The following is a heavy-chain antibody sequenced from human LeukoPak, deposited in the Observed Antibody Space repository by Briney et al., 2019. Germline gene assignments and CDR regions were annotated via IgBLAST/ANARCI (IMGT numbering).Heavy chain of an antibody. CDR1: GGSISNYY. CDR2: VHNSGST. D-gene: IGHD1-26*01. J-gene: IGHJ3*01. CDR3: TRGTVGTTADVALDV. Sequence: SSETLSLTCTVSGGSISNYYWNWIRQSAGRGLELIGRVHNSGSTNYNPSLKSRVTMSLDTSKNQFSLKLTSVTAADTAVYYCTRGTVGTTADVALDVWGQGTMVTVSS. V-gene: IGHV4-4*07.